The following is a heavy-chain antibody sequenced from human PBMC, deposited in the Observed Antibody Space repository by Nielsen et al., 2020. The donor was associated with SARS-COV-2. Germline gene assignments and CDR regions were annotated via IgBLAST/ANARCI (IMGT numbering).Heavy chain of an antibody. J-gene: IGHJ4*02. CDR3: ARDGSGSYPVG. CDR2: INTNTGNP. D-gene: IGHD3-10*01. Sequence: WVRQAPGQGLEWMGWINTNTGNPTYAQGFTGRFVFSLDTSVSTAYLQISSLKAEDTAVYYCARDGSGSYPVGWGQGTLVTVSS. V-gene: IGHV7-4-1*02.